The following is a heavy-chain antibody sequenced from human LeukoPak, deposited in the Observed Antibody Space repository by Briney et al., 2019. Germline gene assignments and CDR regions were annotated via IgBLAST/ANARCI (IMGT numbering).Heavy chain of an antibody. D-gene: IGHD6-19*01. J-gene: IGHJ4*02. CDR2: FDPEDGET. CDR1: GYTLTELS. CDR3: ATVVIAVAGTRGYPFDY. V-gene: IGHV1-24*01. Sequence: ASVKVSCKVSGYTLTELSMHWVRQAPGKGLEWMGGFDPEDGETIYAQKFQGRVTMTEDTSTDTAYMELSSLRSEDTAVYYCATVVIAVAGTRGYPFDYWGQGTLVTVSS.